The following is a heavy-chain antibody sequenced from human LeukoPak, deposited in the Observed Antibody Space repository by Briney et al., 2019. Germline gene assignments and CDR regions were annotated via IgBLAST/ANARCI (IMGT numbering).Heavy chain of an antibody. CDR3: ARGGDSSGLNRFAY. CDR1: GYTFTSYG. CDR2: ISTYNGNT. J-gene: IGHJ4*02. Sequence: SXXVSCKASGYTFTSYGISWVRQAPGQGLEWMGWISTYNGNTNYAQKLQGRVTMTRDTSTSTAYMELRSLRSDDTAVYYCARGGDSSGLNRFAYWGQGTLVTVSS. V-gene: IGHV1-18*01. D-gene: IGHD3-22*01.